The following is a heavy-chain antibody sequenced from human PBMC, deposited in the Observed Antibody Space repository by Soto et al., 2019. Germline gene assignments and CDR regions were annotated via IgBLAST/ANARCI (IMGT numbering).Heavy chain of an antibody. CDR1: GYTFTSYA. J-gene: IGHJ5*02. CDR3: ARDSGFVVVPAAMPVLGWFDP. D-gene: IGHD2-2*01. CDR2: INAGNGNT. Sequence: ASVKVSCKASGYTFTSYAMHWVRQAPAQRLEWMGWINAGNGNTKYSQKFQGRVTITRDTSASTAYMELSSLRSEDTAVYYCARDSGFVVVPAAMPVLGWFDPWGQGTLVTVSS. V-gene: IGHV1-3*01.